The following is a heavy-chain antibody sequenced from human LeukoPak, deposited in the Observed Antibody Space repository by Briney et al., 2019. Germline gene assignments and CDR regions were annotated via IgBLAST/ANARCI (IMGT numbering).Heavy chain of an antibody. Sequence: GESLKISCKGSGYSFTNYWIGWVRQMPGKGLEWMGIIYPDDSDTRYSPPFQGQVTISADKSINTAYLQWTTLKASDTAMYYCARKEANGEGGLDVWGQGTSVTVPS. CDR3: ARKEANGEGGLDV. J-gene: IGHJ6*02. CDR1: GYSFTNYW. D-gene: IGHD3-10*01. V-gene: IGHV5-51*01. CDR2: IYPDDSDT.